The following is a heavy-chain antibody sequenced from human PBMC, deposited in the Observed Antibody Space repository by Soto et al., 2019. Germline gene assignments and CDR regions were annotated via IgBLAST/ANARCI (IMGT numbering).Heavy chain of an antibody. CDR3: ARDREQWLDYYFDY. CDR1: ADTFTSYY. V-gene: IGHV1-46*01. CDR2: INPSGGST. D-gene: IGHD6-19*01. Sequence: ASVKVSCKAPADTFTSYYIHWVRQAPGQGLEWMGIINPSGGSTSYAQKFQGRVTMTRDTSTSTAYMELSSLRSEDTAVYYCARDREQWLDYYFDYWGQGTLVTVSS. J-gene: IGHJ4*02.